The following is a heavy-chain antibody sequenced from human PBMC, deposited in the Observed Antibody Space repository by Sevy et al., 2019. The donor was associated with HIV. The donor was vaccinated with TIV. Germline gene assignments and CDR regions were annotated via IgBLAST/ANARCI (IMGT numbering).Heavy chain of an antibody. D-gene: IGHD2-21*02. V-gene: IGHV3-30*03. CDR1: GFTFSNYD. CDR3: ARLVSYGGACYYLDS. J-gene: IGHJ4*02. CDR2: ISHDERYK. Sequence: GGSLRLSCAASGFTFSNYDMHWVRQAPGKGLDWVAVISHDERYKNYAESVKVRFTISRDNFKNTLFLQMDSLQPEDTAVYFCARLVSYGGACYYLDSCGQGALVTVSS.